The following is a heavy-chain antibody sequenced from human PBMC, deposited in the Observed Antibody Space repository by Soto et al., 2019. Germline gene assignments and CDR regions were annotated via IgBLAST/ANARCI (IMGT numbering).Heavy chain of an antibody. CDR1: GYSFTTYW. D-gene: IGHD3-10*01. Sequence: GESLKISCNDSGYSFTTYWIGLVLQMPGKGLEWMGMIYPGDSDTRYGPSFQGQVTISADKSISTAYLQWSSLKASDTAMYFCARHREFPHYNSCYGMDVWGRGTTVTVSS. V-gene: IGHV5-51*01. J-gene: IGHJ6*02. CDR2: IYPGDSDT. CDR3: ARHREFPHYNSCYGMDV.